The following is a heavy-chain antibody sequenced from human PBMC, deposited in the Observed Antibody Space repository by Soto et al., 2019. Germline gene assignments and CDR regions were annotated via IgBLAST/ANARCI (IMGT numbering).Heavy chain of an antibody. CDR2: ILGHGEVT. CDR3: ARVRGGSGGVGDPLDL. J-gene: IGHJ5*02. CDR1: GFTFDDYW. D-gene: IGHD3-10*01. V-gene: IGHV3-74*03. Sequence: GGSLRLSCAGSGFTFDDYWFHWVRQVPGKGLLWVSYILGHGEVTKYADSVKGRFTISKDTAKNTLYLQLSSLRAEDTGVYYCARVRGGSGGVGDPLDLWGQGTLVTVSS.